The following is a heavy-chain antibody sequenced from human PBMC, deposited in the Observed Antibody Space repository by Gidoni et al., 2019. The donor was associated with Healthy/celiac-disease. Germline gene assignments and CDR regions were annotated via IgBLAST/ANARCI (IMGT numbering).Heavy chain of an antibody. CDR3: ARGSLHAGRFDP. CDR2: IYTSGST. J-gene: IGHJ5*02. Sequence: QVQLQESGPGLVKPSQTLSLTCTVSGGSISSGSYYWSWIRQPAGKGLEWIGRIYTSGSTNYNPSLKSRVTMSVDTSKNQFSLKLSSVTAADTAVYYCARGSLHAGRFDPWGQGTLVTVSS. CDR1: GGSISSGSYY. V-gene: IGHV4-61*02.